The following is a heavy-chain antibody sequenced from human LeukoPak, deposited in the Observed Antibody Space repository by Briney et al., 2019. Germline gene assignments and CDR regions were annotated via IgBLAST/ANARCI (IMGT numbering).Heavy chain of an antibody. J-gene: IGHJ1*01. Sequence: PSETLSLTCTVSGGSISSGDYYWSWIRQPPGKGLEWIGYIYYSGSTYYNPSLKRRVTISVDTSKNQFSLKLSSVTAADTAVYYCARGRYYDSSGLEYFQHWGQGTLVTVSS. CDR1: GGSISSGDYY. V-gene: IGHV4-30-4*01. CDR2: IYYSGST. D-gene: IGHD3-22*01. CDR3: ARGRYYDSSGLEYFQH.